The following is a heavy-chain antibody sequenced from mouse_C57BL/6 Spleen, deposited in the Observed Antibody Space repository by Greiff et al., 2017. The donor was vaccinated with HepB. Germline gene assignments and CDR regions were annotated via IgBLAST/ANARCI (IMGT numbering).Heavy chain of an antibody. J-gene: IGHJ4*01. Sequence: DVKLVESEGGLVQPGSSMKLSCTASGFTFSDYYMAWVRQVPEKGLEWVANINYDGSSTYYLDSLKSRFIISRDNAKNILYLQMSSLKSEDTATYYCAREEGYDGYFYAMDYWGQGTSVTVSS. V-gene: IGHV5-16*01. CDR2: INYDGSST. CDR3: AREEGYDGYFYAMDY. D-gene: IGHD2-3*01. CDR1: GFTFSDYY.